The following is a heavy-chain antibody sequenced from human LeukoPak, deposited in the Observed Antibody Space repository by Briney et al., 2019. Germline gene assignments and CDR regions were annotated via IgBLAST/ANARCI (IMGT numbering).Heavy chain of an antibody. D-gene: IGHD3-10*01. CDR1: GGSISSYY. V-gene: IGHV4-59*01. J-gene: IGHJ4*02. Sequence: SETLSLTCTVSGGSISSYYWSWIRQPPGKGLEWIGYIYYSGSTNYNPSLKSRVTISVDTSKNQFSLKLSSVTAADTAVYYCARDKGFGELLAYWGQGTLVTVSS. CDR3: ARDKGFGELLAY. CDR2: IYYSGST.